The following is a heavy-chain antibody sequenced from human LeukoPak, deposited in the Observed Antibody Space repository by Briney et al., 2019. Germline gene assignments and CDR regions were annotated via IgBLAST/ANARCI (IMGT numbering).Heavy chain of an antibody. Sequence: GESLKISCKVSGYTFTSYWIAWVRQMPGKGLEWMGVIYPGDSDTRYSPSFEGQVTISADKSISTAYLQWSSLKASDTAMYYCARYYHDTGGYYHYFDYWGQGTLVTVSS. CDR2: IYPGDSDT. V-gene: IGHV5-51*01. CDR3: ARYYHDTGGYYHYFDY. J-gene: IGHJ4*02. D-gene: IGHD3-22*01. CDR1: GYTFTSYW.